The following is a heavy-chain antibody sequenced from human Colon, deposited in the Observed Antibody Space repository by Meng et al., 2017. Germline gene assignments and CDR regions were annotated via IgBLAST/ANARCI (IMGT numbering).Heavy chain of an antibody. Sequence: SVKVSCKASGYTFTNYALHWVRQAPGQRPEWMGWITAANGNTQYSQKFQDRITIITDTSASTTYMELSSLKSEDTAVYYCARGAAVAGTFDYWGQGTLVTVSS. V-gene: IGHV1-3*01. D-gene: IGHD6-19*01. J-gene: IGHJ4*02. CDR2: ITAANGNT. CDR3: ARGAAVAGTFDY. CDR1: GYTFTNYA.